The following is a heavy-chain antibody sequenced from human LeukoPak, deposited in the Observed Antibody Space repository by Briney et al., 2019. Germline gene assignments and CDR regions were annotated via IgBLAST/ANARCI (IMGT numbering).Heavy chain of an antibody. Sequence: SETLSLTCTVSGGSISSYYWGWIRQPPGKGLEWIGSVYYTGSSYYNPSLKSRVTIFVDMSKNQFSLNLTSMTAADTAVYYCARRPGRGRFDPWGQGTLVTVSS. V-gene: IGHV4-39*01. D-gene: IGHD3-10*01. CDR2: VYYTGSS. CDR3: ARRPGRGRFDP. J-gene: IGHJ5*02. CDR1: GGSISSYY.